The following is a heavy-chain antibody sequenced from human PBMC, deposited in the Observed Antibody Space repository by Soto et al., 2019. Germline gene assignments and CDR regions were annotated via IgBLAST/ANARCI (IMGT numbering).Heavy chain of an antibody. V-gene: IGHV3-30*18. CDR2: ISYDGSNK. D-gene: IGHD3-22*01. CDR3: AKDDYDSSGPYLGY. Sequence: QVQLVESGGAVVQPGRSLRLSCAASGFTFSSYGMHWVRQAPGKGLEWVAVISYDGSNKYYADSVKGRFTISRDNSKNTLYLQMNSLRAEDTAVYYCAKDDYDSSGPYLGYWGQGTLVTVSS. J-gene: IGHJ4*02. CDR1: GFTFSSYG.